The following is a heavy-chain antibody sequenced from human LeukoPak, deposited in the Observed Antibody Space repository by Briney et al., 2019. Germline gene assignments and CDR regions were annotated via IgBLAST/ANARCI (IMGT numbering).Heavy chain of an antibody. CDR3: ARRYSGYDFLDY. CDR2: SSYSGST. CDR1: GDSMRSSY. V-gene: IGHV4-59*08. D-gene: IGHD5-12*01. Sequence: SETLSLTCTVSGDSMRSSYWDWIRQPPGKGLEWIGHSSYSGSTNYNSSLKSRVTISVDTSMSQFSLRLSSVTAADTAVYYCARRYSGYDFLDYWSQGTLVTVSS. J-gene: IGHJ4*02.